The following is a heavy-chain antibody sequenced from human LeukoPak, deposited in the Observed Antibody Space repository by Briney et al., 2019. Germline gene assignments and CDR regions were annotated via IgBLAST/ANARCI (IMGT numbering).Heavy chain of an antibody. CDR3: AKSRRKELRDLFGY. CDR2: IPCDGSNK. D-gene: IGHD1-26*01. CDR1: GFTFSSYG. Sequence: GGSLRLSCAASGFTFSSYGMHWVRQAPGKGLEWVAFIPCDGSNKYYADSVKGRFTISRDNSKNTLYLQMNSLRAEDTAVYYCAKSRRKELRDLFGYWGQGTLVTVSS. V-gene: IGHV3-30*02. J-gene: IGHJ4*02.